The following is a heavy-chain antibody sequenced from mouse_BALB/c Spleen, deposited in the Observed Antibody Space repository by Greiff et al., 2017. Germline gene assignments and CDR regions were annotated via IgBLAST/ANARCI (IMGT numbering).Heavy chain of an antibody. CDR3: ARDRYDGAMDY. V-gene: IGHV2-9*02. J-gene: IGHJ4*01. D-gene: IGHD2-14*01. CDR2: IWAGGST. CDR1: GFSLTSYG. Sequence: VKLMESGPGLVAPSQSLSITCTVSGFSLTSYGVHWVRQPPGKGLEWLGVIWAGGSTNYNSALMSRLSISKDNSKSQVFLKMNSLQTDDTAMYYCARDRYDGAMDYWGQGTSVTVSS.